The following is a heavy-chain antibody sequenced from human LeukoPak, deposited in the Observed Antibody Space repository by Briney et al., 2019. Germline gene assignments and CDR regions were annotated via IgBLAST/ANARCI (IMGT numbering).Heavy chain of an antibody. CDR1: GGSISSGGYY. Sequence: SETLSLTCTVSGGSISSGGYYWSWIRQHPGKGLEWIGYIYYSGSTYYNPSLKSRVTLSVDTSKNQFSLKLSSVTAADTAVYYCAREPRTEINTPTTEPYFDYWGQGTLVTVSS. V-gene: IGHV4-31*03. J-gene: IGHJ4*02. CDR2: IYYSGST. CDR3: AREPRTEINTPTTEPYFDY. D-gene: IGHD1-1*01.